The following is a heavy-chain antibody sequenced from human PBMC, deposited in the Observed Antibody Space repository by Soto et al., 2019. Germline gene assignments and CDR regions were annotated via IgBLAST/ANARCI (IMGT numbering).Heavy chain of an antibody. CDR3: TRDQSYGAYGGYYYYYGLDV. CDR2: IRSKAYGGTT. CDR1: GFTFGDYA. J-gene: IGHJ6*02. Sequence: EVQLVESGGGLVKPGRSLRLSCIASGFTFGDYAMSWFRQAPGKGLEWVGFIRSKAYGGTTDYAASVKGRFTISRDDSKSIAYLQMNSLKTEDTAVYYCTRDQSYGAYGGYYYYYGLDVWGQGTTVTVSS. D-gene: IGHD4-17*01. V-gene: IGHV3-49*05.